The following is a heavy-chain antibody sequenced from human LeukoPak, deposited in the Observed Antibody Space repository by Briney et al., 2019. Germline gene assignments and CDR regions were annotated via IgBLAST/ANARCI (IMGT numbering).Heavy chain of an antibody. CDR1: GGSFSGYY. V-gene: IGHV4-34*01. CDR3: ARHRGVRDGYILY. Sequence: KPSETLSLTCAVYGGSFSGYYWSWIRQPPGKGLEWIGEINHSGSTNYNPSLKSRVTISVDTSKNQFSLKLSPVTAADTAVYYCARHRGVRDGYILYWGQGTLVTVSS. CDR2: INHSGST. J-gene: IGHJ4*02. D-gene: IGHD5-24*01.